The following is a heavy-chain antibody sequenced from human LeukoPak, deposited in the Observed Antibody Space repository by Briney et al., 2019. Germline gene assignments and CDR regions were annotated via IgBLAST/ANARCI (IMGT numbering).Heavy chain of an antibody. J-gene: IGHJ4*02. CDR1: GGSISSQY. D-gene: IGHD6-19*01. CDR3: ARGWQFYDY. CDR2: VYYSGST. V-gene: IGHV4-59*11. Sequence: PSETLSLTCTVSGGSISSQYWSWIRQPPGKGLEWIGYVYYSGSTNYNPSLKSRVTISVDTSKNQFSLKLSSVTAADTAVYYCARGWQFYDYWGQGTLVTVSS.